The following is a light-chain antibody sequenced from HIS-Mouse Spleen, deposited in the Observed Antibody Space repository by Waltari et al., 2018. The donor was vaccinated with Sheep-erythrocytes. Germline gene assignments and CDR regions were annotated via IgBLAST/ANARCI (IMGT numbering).Light chain of an antibody. V-gene: IGLV3-12*02. J-gene: IGLJ2*01. CDR2: SDS. Sequence: SYELTQPHSVSVATAQMARITWGGNNIGSKAGHWYQQMPGQDPGLVIYSDSNRRARSPGRCSGSNPGNPATLTISRIEAGDEADYYCQVWDSSSDHHVVFGGGTKLTVL. CDR3: QVWDSSSDHHVV. CDR1: NIGSKA.